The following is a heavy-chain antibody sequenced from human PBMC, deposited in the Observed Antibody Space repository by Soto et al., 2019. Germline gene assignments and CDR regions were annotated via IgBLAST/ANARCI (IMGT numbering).Heavy chain of an antibody. J-gene: IGHJ5*02. CDR3: ARVPGP. CDR2: IYHSGST. V-gene: IGHV4-59*12. Sequence: SETLSLTCTVSGGSISSYYWSWIRQPPGKGLDWIGYIYHSGSTYYNPSLKSRVTISVDRSKNQFSLKLSSVTAADTAVYYCARVPGPWGQGTLVTVSS. CDR1: GGSISSYY.